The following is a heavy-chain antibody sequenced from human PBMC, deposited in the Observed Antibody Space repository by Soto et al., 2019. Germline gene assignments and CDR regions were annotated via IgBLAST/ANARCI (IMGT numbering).Heavy chain of an antibody. CDR1: GFTFDDYA. V-gene: IGHV3-9*01. J-gene: IGHJ6*02. CDR3: AKDTDLQLYGMDV. Sequence: EVQLVESGGGLVQPGRSLRLSCAASGFTFDDYAMHWVRQAPGKGLEWVSGISWNSGSIGYADSVKGRFTISRDNAKNSLYLQMNSLRAEDTALYYCAKDTDLQLYGMDVWGQGTTVTVSS. CDR2: ISWNSGSI. D-gene: IGHD5-18*01.